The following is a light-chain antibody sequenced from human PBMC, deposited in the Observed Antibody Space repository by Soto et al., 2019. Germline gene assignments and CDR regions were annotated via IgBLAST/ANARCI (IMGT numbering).Light chain of an antibody. CDR2: DVS. CDR3: SSYTSSSTLENVV. CDR1: SSDVGGYNY. Sequence: QSVLTQPASVSGSPGQSITISCTGTSSDVGGYNYVSWYQQHPGKAPKLMIYDVSNRPSGVSNRFSGSKSGNTASLTISGLQAEDEADYYCSSYTSSSTLENVVFGGGTKLNVL. J-gene: IGLJ2*01. V-gene: IGLV2-14*01.